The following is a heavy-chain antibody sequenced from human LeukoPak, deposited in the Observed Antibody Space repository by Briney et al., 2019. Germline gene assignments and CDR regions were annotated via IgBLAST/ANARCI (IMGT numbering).Heavy chain of an antibody. D-gene: IGHD3-22*01. V-gene: IGHV3-23*01. CDR1: GFTFSTYG. J-gene: IGHJ4*02. Sequence: GGSLRLSCAASGFTFSTYGMSWVRQAPGKGLEWVSAISGSGGSTYYADSVKGRFTISRDNSKNTLYLQMNSLRAEDTAVYYCAKEPPYYDSSGYYPIDYWGQGTLVTVSS. CDR3: AKEPPYYDSSGYYPIDY. CDR2: ISGSGGST.